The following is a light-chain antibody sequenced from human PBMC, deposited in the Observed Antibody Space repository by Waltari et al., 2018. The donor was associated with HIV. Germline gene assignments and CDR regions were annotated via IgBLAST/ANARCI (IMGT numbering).Light chain of an antibody. J-gene: IGKJ3*01. CDR3: QQYSKWPPF. CDR2: DAS. CDR1: QSVSSN. V-gene: IGKV3-15*01. Sequence: ETVMTQFPATLSASTGEIATLSVRASQSVSSNLAWYQQKPGPAPRLLIYDASTRATGIPARFSGSGSGTEFTLTISSLQSEDFAVYYCQQYSKWPPFFGPGTKVDI.